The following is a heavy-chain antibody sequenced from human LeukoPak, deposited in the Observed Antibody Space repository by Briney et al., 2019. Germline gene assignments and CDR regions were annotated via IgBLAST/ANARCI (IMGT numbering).Heavy chain of an antibody. Sequence: PGGSLRLSCAVSGLTFSSYWMSWVRQAPGKGLEWVANIQQDGSEKYFVDSVTGRFTISRDNARNSLYLQMNSVRAEDTAVYYCARSYYGSGTSYGMDVWGQGTLVTVSS. CDR1: GLTFSSYW. J-gene: IGHJ4*02. CDR3: ARSYYGSGTSYGMDV. D-gene: IGHD3-10*01. V-gene: IGHV3-7*04. CDR2: IQQDGSEK.